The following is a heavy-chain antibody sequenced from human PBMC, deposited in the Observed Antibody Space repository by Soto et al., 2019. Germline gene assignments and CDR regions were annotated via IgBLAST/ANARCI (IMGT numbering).Heavy chain of an antibody. CDR2: ISAYNGNT. D-gene: IGHD3-22*01. CDR1: GYTFTSYG. V-gene: IGHV1-18*01. J-gene: IGHJ6*02. Sequence: ASVKVSCKASGYTFTSYGISWVRQAPGQGLEWMGWISAYNGNTNYAQKLQGRVTMTTDTSTSTAYMELRSLRSDDTAVYYCAREGYYDSSGYSTYYYYGMDVWGQGTTVTVSS. CDR3: AREGYYDSSGYSTYYYYGMDV.